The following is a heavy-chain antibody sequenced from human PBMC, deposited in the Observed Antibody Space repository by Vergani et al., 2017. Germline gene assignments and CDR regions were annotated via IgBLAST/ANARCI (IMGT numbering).Heavy chain of an antibody. V-gene: IGHV3-7*01. CDR3: ARVRCSGGSCYTRGWYFDL. Sequence: EVQLVESGGGLVQPGGSLRLSCAASGFTFSSYWMSWVRQAPGKGLEWVANIKQDGSEKYYVDSVKGRFTISRDNAKNSLYLQMNSLRAEDTAVYYCARVRCSGGSCYTRGWYFDLWGRCTLVTVSS. J-gene: IGHJ2*01. CDR1: GFTFSSYW. CDR2: IKQDGSEK. D-gene: IGHD2-15*01.